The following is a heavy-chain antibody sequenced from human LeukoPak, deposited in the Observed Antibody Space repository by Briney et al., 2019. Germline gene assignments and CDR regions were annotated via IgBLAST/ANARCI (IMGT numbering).Heavy chain of an antibody. Sequence: ASVKVSCKASGGTFSSYAISWMRQAPGQGLEWMGGIIPIFGTANYAQKFQGRVTITTDESTSTAYIELSSLRSEDTAVYYCARAPEGLTLKEAFDIWGQGTMVTVSS. D-gene: IGHD3-3*01. CDR1: GGTFSSYA. CDR2: IIPIFGTA. V-gene: IGHV1-69*05. J-gene: IGHJ3*02. CDR3: ARAPEGLTLKEAFDI.